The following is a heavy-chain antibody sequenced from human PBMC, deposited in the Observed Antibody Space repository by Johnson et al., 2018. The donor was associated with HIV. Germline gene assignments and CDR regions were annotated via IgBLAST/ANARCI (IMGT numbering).Heavy chain of an antibody. V-gene: IGHV3-66*01. CDR3: AKDDRELDACYI. D-gene: IGHD1-26*01. CDR1: GLTVSTNY. Sequence: VQLVESGGGVERPGGSLRLSCAASGLTVSTNYMSWVRQAPGRGLEWVSVVYSDGNTYYSDSVKDRFTISRDNSENTLYLQMNSLRAEDTAVYYCAKDDRELDACYIWGQETMFTVSS. J-gene: IGHJ3*02. CDR2: VYSDGNT.